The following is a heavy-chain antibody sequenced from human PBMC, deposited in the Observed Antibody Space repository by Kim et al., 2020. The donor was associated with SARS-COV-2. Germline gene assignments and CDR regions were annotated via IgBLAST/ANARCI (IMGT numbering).Heavy chain of an antibody. Sequence: SVKVSCKASGGTFSSYTISWVRQAPGQGLEWMGWIIPILGIANYAQKFQGRVTITTDKSTSTAYMELSSLRSEDTAVYYCARAYNWHFYYFDYWGQGTLVTVSS. V-gene: IGHV1-69*10. CDR3: ARAYNWHFYYFDY. CDR2: IIPILGIA. CDR1: GGTFSSYT. J-gene: IGHJ4*02. D-gene: IGHD1-7*01.